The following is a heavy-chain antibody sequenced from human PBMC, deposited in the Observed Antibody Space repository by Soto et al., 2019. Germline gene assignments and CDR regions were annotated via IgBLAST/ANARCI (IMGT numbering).Heavy chain of an antibody. V-gene: IGHV1-69*01. CDR3: ARVVILVPTASTHYFYHMDV. Sequence: QVQLVQSGAEVRKPGSSVTVSCKASGGTFSNYAISWVRQAPGQGLEWMGGIIPIVGTGSYAQKFQGRVTITADEPTATAYMELSSLTFADTAVYYCARVVILVPTASTHYFYHMDVWGPGTTVTVSS. CDR1: GGTFSNYA. D-gene: IGHD2-2*01. J-gene: IGHJ6*02. CDR2: IIPIVGTG.